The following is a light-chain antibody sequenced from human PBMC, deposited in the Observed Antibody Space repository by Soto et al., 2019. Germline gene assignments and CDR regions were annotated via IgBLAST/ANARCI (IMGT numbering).Light chain of an antibody. CDR3: QQSDTTPFT. CDR2: GAP. V-gene: IGKV1-39*01. J-gene: IGKJ4*01. Sequence: DIQMTQSPSSLSAFVGDRVTITCRASQSVTTYLNWYQQRSGQAPKLLIYGAPSLQSGVPSRFAGSGSGTEFTLTISSLQPEDFATYYCQQSDTTPFTFGGGTKVDIK. CDR1: QSVTTY.